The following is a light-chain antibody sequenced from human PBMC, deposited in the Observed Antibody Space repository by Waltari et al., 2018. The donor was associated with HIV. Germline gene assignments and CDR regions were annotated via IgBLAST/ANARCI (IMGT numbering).Light chain of an antibody. CDR3: QQYYSTPPIT. CDR2: WAS. V-gene: IGKV4-1*01. Sequence: DIVMTQSPDSLVVSLGERATITCKSSQSLLYSSNNKNYLAWYQQKPGQPPKLLIYWASTRESGVPDRFSGSGSGTDFTLTISSLQAEDVAVYYCQQYYSTPPITFGQGTRLEIK. CDR1: QSLLYSSNNKNY. J-gene: IGKJ5*01.